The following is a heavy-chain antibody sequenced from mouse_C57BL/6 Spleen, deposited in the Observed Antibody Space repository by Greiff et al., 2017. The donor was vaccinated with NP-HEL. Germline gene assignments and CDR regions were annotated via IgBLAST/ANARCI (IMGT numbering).Heavy chain of an antibody. CDR2: ISYDGSN. CDR3: AREIASYFDY. V-gene: IGHV3-6*01. J-gene: IGHJ2*01. Sequence: VQLKQSGPGLVKPSQSLSLTCSVTGYSITSGYYWNWIRQFPGNKLEWMGYISYDGSNNYNPSLKNRISITRDTSKNQFFLKLNSVTTEDTATYYCAREIASYFDYWGQGTTLTVSS. CDR1: GYSITSGYY.